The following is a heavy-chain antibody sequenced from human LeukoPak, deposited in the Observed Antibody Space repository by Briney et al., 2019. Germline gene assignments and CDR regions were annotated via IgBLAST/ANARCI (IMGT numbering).Heavy chain of an antibody. V-gene: IGHV3-23*01. D-gene: IGHD2-21*02. CDR1: GFTFSSYA. J-gene: IGHJ3*01. CDR3: ARVAYYRVTADQITVDV. Sequence: GGSLRLSCAASGFTFSSYAMSWVRQAPGKGLEWVSAISGSGGSTYYADSVKGRFTISRDNSRSTLYLQMNSLRAEDTAVYFCARVAYYRVTADQITVDVWGRGTVVTVSS. CDR2: ISGSGGST.